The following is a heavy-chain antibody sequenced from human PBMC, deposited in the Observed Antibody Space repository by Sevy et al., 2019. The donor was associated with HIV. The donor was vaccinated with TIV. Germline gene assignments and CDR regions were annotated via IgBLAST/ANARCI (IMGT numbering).Heavy chain of an antibody. CDR3: AKDRGYCSGGSCYIQV. Sequence: ASVKGSCKGSGYPFTSFGISWVRQAPGQGLEWMGWINTNNGNANYAQKYQGRVTMTRDTSTSTAYMELRSLRSDDTAVYYCAKDRGYCSGGSCYIQVWGQGTLVTVSS. CDR2: INTNNGNA. J-gene: IGHJ1*01. CDR1: GYPFTSFG. D-gene: IGHD2-15*01. V-gene: IGHV1-18*01.